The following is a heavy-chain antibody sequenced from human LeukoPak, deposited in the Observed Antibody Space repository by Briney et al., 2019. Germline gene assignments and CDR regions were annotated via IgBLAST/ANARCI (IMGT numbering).Heavy chain of an antibody. CDR1: GFTFSSYG. Sequence: GGSLRLSCAASGFTFSSYGMSWVRQAPGKGLEWVSAISCSGGSTYYAASVKGRFTISRDNYKNTLYLQMNSLRAEDTAVYYCAKDRSYYYYYMDVWGKGTTVTISS. CDR3: AKDRSYYYYYMDV. CDR2: ISCSGGST. V-gene: IGHV3-23*01. J-gene: IGHJ6*03.